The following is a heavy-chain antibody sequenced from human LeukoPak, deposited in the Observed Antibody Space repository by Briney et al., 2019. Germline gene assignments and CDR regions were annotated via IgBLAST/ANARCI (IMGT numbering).Heavy chain of an antibody. CDR1: GGSISSDGYY. Sequence: SETLSLTCTVSGGSISSDGYYWSWIRQHPGKGLEWIVYIYYSVSTYYNPSLESRVTISVDTSKSQFALKLSSVSAADTAVYYCAREFRTFDVFDPWGQGTLVTVSS. V-gene: IGHV4-31*03. D-gene: IGHD3-9*01. CDR3: AREFRTFDVFDP. J-gene: IGHJ5*02. CDR2: IYYSVST.